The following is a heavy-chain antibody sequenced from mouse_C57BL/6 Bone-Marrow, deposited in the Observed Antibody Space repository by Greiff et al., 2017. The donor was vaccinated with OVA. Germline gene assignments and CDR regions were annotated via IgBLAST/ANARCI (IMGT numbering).Heavy chain of an antibody. Sequence: VQLQQSGAELVKPGASVKLSCTASGFNIKDYYMHWVKQRTEQGLAWIGRIDPEDGETKYAPQFQGTATITADTSSNTAYLQLSSLTSEDTAVYYCARRGITTVVPYFDYWGQGTTLTVSS. CDR3: ARRGITTVVPYFDY. CDR2: IDPEDGET. J-gene: IGHJ2*01. V-gene: IGHV14-2*01. CDR1: GFNIKDYY. D-gene: IGHD1-1*01.